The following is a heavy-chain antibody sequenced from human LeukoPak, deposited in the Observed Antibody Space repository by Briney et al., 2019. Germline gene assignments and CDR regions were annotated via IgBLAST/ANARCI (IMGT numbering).Heavy chain of an antibody. D-gene: IGHD2-15*01. CDR1: GYTFTSYD. CDR3: ARGSYCSGGSCYETVNWFDP. J-gene: IGHJ5*02. CDR2: MNPNSGNT. Sequence: ASVKVSCKASGYTFTSYDINWVRQATGQGLEWMGWMNPNSGNTGYAQKFQGRVTMTRNTSISTAYMELSSLRSEDTAVYYCARGSYCSGGSCYETVNWFDPRGQGTLVTVSS. V-gene: IGHV1-8*01.